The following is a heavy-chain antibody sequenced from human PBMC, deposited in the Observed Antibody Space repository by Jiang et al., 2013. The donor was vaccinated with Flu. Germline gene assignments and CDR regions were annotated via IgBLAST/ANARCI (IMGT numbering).Heavy chain of an antibody. CDR1: GYSFTSYW. J-gene: IGHJ4*02. CDR3: ATPDYGSGSYYGY. V-gene: IGHV5-10-1*01. CDR2: IDPSDSYT. Sequence: GAEVKKPGESLKISCKGSGYSFTSYWISWVRQMPEKGLEWMGRIDPSDSYTNYSPSFQGHVTISADKSISTAYLQWSSLKASDTAMYYCATPDYGSGSYYGYWGQGTLVTVSS. D-gene: IGHD3-10*01.